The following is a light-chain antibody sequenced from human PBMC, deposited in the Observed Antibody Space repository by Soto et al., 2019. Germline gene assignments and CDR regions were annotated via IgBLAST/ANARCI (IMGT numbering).Light chain of an antibody. CDR3: QEYNDFQYT. V-gene: IGKV1-5*03. J-gene: IGKJ2*01. CDR2: KAT. Sequence: DIQMTQSPSTLSASVGDGVTITCRASQSIGSWLAWYQQKPGKAPKLLIYKATNLQSVVPSRFSGSGSGTDCSLTISSQQPVDSAHYFCQEYNDFQYTFGPGNKLEI. CDR1: QSIGSW.